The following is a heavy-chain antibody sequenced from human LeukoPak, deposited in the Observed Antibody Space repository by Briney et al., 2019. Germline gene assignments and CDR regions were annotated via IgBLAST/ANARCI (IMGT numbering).Heavy chain of an antibody. CDR1: GDSISSNAYY. V-gene: IGHV4-39*02. D-gene: IGHD2-8*02. CDR2: ISHSRDV. CDR3: SRLPTDLLAFDY. J-gene: IGHJ4*02. Sequence: PSETLSLTCTVSGDSISSNAYYWGWIRQPPGKGLECIGSISHSRDVYYVPSLKSRVTLSLNPSKTHFSLKLNSVTATDPAVYYRSRLPTDLLAFDYWGQGILVTVSS.